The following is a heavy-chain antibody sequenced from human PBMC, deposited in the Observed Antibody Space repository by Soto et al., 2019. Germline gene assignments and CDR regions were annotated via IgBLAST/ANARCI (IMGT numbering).Heavy chain of an antibody. CDR3: ARAVYGGNSGSWYSDL. V-gene: IGHV1-18*01. D-gene: IGHD4-17*01. CDR1: GYTFISYS. CDR2: ISAYNGNT. Sequence: QAQLEQSGPEVKKPGASVNVSCKASGYTFISYSISWVRQAPGQGLEWMGWISAYNGNTNYAQKLKGRVTMTRDTYTKTVNMELRSLTSDDTAVYYCARAVYGGNSGSWYSDLWGRGTLVTVSS. J-gene: IGHJ2*01.